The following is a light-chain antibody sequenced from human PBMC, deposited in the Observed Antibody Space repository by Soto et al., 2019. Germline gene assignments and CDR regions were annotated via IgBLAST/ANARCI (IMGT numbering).Light chain of an antibody. CDR3: QQYHDWPRT. CDR2: GAY. V-gene: IGKV3-15*01. Sequence: EIVMTQSPATLSVSPGERATLSCRASQSISSNLAWYQWKPGQAPRLLIYGAYTRATGIPARFSGSGSGTEFTLTISSQQSEDFAVYYCQQYHDWPRTFGQGTKLEFK. CDR1: QSISSN. J-gene: IGKJ1*01.